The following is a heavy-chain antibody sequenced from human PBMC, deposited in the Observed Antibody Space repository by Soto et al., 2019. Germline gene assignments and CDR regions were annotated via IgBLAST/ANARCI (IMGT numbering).Heavy chain of an antibody. CDR2: ISYDGSNK. Sequence: HGGSLRLSCAASGFTFSSYAMHLVRQAPGKGLEWVAVISYDGSNKYYEDSVKGRFTISRDNYKNTLYLQMNSPRAEDTAVYYYARAWSFHDAFDIWGQGTMVT. V-gene: IGHV3-30-3*01. D-gene: IGHD2-8*01. J-gene: IGHJ3*02. CDR3: ARAWSFHDAFDI. CDR1: GFTFSSYA.